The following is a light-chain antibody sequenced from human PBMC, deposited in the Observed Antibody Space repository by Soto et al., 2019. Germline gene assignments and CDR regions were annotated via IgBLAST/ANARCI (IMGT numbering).Light chain of an antibody. CDR2: GAS. J-gene: IGKJ5*01. CDR1: QSVSSSY. CDR3: QQYGSSPPIT. V-gene: IGKV3-20*01. Sequence: EIVLTQSPGTLSLSPGERATLSCRASQSVSSSYLAWYQQKPGQAPRLLIYGASSRATGSPDRFSGSGSGTDLTLTISRLEPEDFAVYYCQQYGSSPPITFGQGTRLEIK.